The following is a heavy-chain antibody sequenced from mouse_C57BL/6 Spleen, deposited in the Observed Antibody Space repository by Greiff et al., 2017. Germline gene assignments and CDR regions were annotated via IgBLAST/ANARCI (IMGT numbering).Heavy chain of an antibody. CDR3: ARGETAQTWFAY. Sequence: QVQLQQPGAELVMPGASVKLSCKASGYTFTSYWMHWVKQRPGQGLEWIGEIDPSDSYTNYNQKFKGKSTLTVDKSSSTAYMQLSSLTSEDYAVYYCARGETAQTWFAYWGQGTLVTVSA. CDR2: IDPSDSYT. J-gene: IGHJ3*01. CDR1: GYTFTSYW. D-gene: IGHD3-2*02. V-gene: IGHV1-69*01.